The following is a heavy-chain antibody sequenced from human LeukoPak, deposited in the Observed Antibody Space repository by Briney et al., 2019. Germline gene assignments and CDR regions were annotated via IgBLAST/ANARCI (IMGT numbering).Heavy chain of an antibody. CDR1: GGSISSSSYY. Sequence: SETLSLTCTVSGGSISSSSYYWGWIRQPPGKGLEWIGSMSYSGSTYYNPSLKSRVNMSVDTSKTQFSLQLSSVPAADTAVYYCARFYTTSQYGSGYMDVWGKGTTVTVSS. CDR3: ARFYTTSQYGSGYMDV. V-gene: IGHV4-39*01. J-gene: IGHJ6*03. D-gene: IGHD3-10*01. CDR2: MSYSGST.